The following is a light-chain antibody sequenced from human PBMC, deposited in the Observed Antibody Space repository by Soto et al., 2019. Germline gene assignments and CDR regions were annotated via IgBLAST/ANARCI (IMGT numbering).Light chain of an antibody. CDR2: EVS. CDR1: SSGIGGYSY. CDR3: SSYTSNTTVV. Sequence: QSVVTQPASVSGSPGQSIIISCTGTSSGIGGYSYVSWYQQHPGKAPKLMIYEVSNRPSGVSNRFSGSKSGNTASLTISGLQSEDEADYYCSSYTSNTTVVFGGGTKVTVL. J-gene: IGLJ2*01. V-gene: IGLV2-14*01.